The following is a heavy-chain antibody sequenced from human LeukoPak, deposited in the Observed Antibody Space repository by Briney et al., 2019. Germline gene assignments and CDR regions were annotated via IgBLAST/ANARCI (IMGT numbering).Heavy chain of an antibody. CDR2: IYTSGST. D-gene: IGHD4-17*01. V-gene: IGHV4-61*02. CDR3: ARDLGYGEFDY. J-gene: IGHJ4*02. CDR1: GGSIRSGSYY. Sequence: SSETLSLTCTVSGGSIRSGSYYWSWIRQPAGKGLEWIGRIYTSGSTNYNPSLKSRVTISVDTSKNQFSLKLSSVTAADTAVYYCARDLGYGEFDYWGQGTLVTVSS.